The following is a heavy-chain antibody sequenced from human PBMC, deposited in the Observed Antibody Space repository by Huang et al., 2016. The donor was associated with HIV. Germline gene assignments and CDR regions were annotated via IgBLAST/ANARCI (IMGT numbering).Heavy chain of an antibody. D-gene: IGHD6-13*01. CDR1: GGSISSSSYY. CDR2: IYYRGST. V-gene: IGHV4-39*01. J-gene: IGHJ3*02. Sequence: QLQLQESGPGLVKPSETLSLTCTVSGGSISSSSYYWGWIRQPPGKGLEWIGSIYYRGSTHQNPTLKSRTTISGDTSKNQFALKLSSVAGADTAVYYGARHYRYSSSWYWRDAFDIWGQGTMVTVSS. CDR3: ARHYRYSSSWYWRDAFDI.